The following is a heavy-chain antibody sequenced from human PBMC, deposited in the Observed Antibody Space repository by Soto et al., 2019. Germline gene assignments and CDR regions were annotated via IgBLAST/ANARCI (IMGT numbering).Heavy chain of an antibody. D-gene: IGHD4-17*01. CDR1: GFTFSSYS. V-gene: IGHV3-48*01. Sequence: PGGSLRLSCAASGFTFSSYSMNWVRQAPGKGLEWVSHISSSSSTIFYADSVKGRFTISRDNAKNSLYLQMNSLRAEDTAVYYSATEGLFTVITGGALDIGGQGTMVT. CDR2: ISSSSSTI. J-gene: IGHJ3*02. CDR3: ATEGLFTVITGGALDI.